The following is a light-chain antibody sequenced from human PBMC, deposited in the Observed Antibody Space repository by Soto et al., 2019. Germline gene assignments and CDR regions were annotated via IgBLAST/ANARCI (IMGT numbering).Light chain of an antibody. J-gene: IGKJ4*01. CDR2: AAS. Sequence: DIQMTQSPSSLSASVGDRVTITCQASQDVRKYLSWYQQKARKAPKLLIYAASSLQSGVPSRFSGSGSGTEFTLTISSLQPEDFATYYCLQHNSYPLTFGGGTKVGIK. CDR3: LQHNSYPLT. CDR1: QDVRKY. V-gene: IGKV1-17*01.